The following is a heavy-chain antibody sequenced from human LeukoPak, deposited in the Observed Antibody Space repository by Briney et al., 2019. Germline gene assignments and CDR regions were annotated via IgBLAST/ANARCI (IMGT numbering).Heavy chain of an antibody. CDR1: GFTFSSCA. CDR3: AKGFRQWELLHGYYFDY. J-gene: IGHJ4*02. V-gene: IGHV3-23*01. CDR2: ISGSGGST. Sequence: QPGGSLRLSCAASGFTFSSCAMSWVRQAPGKGLEWVSAISGSGGSTYYADSVKGRFTISRDNSKNTLYLQMNSLRAEDTAVYYCAKGFRQWELLHGYYFDYWGQGTLVTVSS. D-gene: IGHD1-26*01.